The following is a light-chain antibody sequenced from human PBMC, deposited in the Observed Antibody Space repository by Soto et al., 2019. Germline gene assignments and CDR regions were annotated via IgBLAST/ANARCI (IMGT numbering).Light chain of an antibody. Sequence: DIQMTQSPSTLSASVGDRVTITCRASEGISSWLAWYQQKPGKAPKLLIYKASSLESGVPSRFSGSGSGTEFTLTISSLQPDDVATYHCQQYNSYPWTFGQGTKVEVK. CDR2: KAS. V-gene: IGKV1-5*03. CDR3: QQYNSYPWT. J-gene: IGKJ1*01. CDR1: EGISSW.